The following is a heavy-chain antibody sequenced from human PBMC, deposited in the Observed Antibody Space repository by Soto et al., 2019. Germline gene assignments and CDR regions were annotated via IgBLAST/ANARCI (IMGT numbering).Heavy chain of an antibody. CDR3: AVAMVREILILELSGMHV. V-gene: IGHV1-69*01. CDR1: GGSFNNYA. CDR2: VIPNFGAP. D-gene: IGHD3-10*01. Sequence: QVHLLQSGAEVKKPGSSGNVSCKTSGGSFNNYAVSWVVQSPGQGLEWMGGVIPNFGAPNYAQKYQDRVTIIADESTSTVYMELRSLRSNDTAVYYCAVAMVREILILELSGMHVWGQGTTVIVSS. J-gene: IGHJ6*02.